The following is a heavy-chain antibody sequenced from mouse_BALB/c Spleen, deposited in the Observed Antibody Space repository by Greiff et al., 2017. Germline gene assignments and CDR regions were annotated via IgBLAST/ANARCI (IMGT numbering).Heavy chain of an antibody. CDR1: GDSITSGY. V-gene: IGHV3-8*02. CDR2: ISYSGST. J-gene: IGHJ4*01. Sequence: EVNVVESGPSLVKPSQTLSLTCSVTGDSITSGYWNWIRKFPGNKLEYMGYISYSGSTYYNPSLKSRISITRDTSKNQYYLQLNSVTTEDTATYYCARYDGYYDYYAMDYWGQGTSVTVSS. CDR3: ARYDGYYDYYAMDY. D-gene: IGHD2-3*01.